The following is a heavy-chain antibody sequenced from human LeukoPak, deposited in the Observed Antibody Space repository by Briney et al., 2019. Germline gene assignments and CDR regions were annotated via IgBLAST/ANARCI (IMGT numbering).Heavy chain of an antibody. D-gene: IGHD5-18*01. CDR2: IIPIFGTA. CDR1: GGTFSSYA. CDR3: ARGQRGYSYGTPNFDY. Sequence: ASVKVSCKASGGTFSSYAISWVRQAPGQGLEWMGGIIPIFGTANYAQKFQGRVTITTDESTSTAYMELSSLRSEDTAVDYWARGQRGYSYGTPNFDYWGQGTLVTVSS. J-gene: IGHJ4*02. V-gene: IGHV1-69*05.